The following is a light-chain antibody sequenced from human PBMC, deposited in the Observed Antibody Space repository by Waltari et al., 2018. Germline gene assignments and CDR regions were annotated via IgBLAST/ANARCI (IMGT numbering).Light chain of an antibody. CDR1: SSDVGGFSY. CDR3: SSYTSSTTLA. Sequence: QSITISCTGTSSDVGGFSYVSWYQHHPGKAPKLMIYEVSNRPSGVSNRFSGSKSGNTASLTISGVQPEDEADYYCSSYTSSTTLAFGTGTKVTVL. J-gene: IGLJ1*01. CDR2: EVS. V-gene: IGLV2-14*01.